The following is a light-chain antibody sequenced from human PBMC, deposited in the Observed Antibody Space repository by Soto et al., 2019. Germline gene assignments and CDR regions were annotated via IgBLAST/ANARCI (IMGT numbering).Light chain of an antibody. V-gene: IGKV3-20*01. J-gene: IGKJ1*01. Sequence: EIVLTQSPGTLSLSPGERATLSCRASQSVSSSYLAWYQHKPGRAPRLLIDGTSSRATGIPDRFSGSGSGTDFTPTISRLEPEDFAVYYCQQYDSLVTFGQGTKVEIK. CDR1: QSVSSSY. CDR3: QQYDSLVT. CDR2: GTS.